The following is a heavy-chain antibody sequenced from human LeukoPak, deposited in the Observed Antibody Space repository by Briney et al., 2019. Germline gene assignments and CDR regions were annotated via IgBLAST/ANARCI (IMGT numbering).Heavy chain of an antibody. V-gene: IGHV3-21*01. CDR1: GFTFSSYA. Sequence: GGSLRLSCAASGFTFSSYAMSWVRQAPGKGLEWVSSISSSSSYIYYADSVKGRFTISRDNAKNSLYLQMNSLRAEDTAVYYCAREIYYYDSSGYLPQYYFDYWGQGTLVTVSS. J-gene: IGHJ4*02. D-gene: IGHD3-22*01. CDR2: ISSSSSYI. CDR3: AREIYYYDSSGYLPQYYFDY.